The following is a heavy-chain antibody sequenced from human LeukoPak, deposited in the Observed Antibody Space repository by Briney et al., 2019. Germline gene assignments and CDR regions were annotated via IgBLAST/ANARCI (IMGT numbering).Heavy chain of an antibody. Sequence: PSETLSLTCTVSGGSISGTSYYWAWIRQPPGKGLEWIGNIYYSGSTYYNPSLKSRVTTSVDTSRNQFSLKLSSVTAADTAMYYCARQSTKYSSGWLFDYWGQGTLVTVSS. CDR1: GGSISGTSYY. CDR2: IYYSGST. CDR3: ARQSTKYSSGWLFDY. V-gene: IGHV4-39*01. D-gene: IGHD6-19*01. J-gene: IGHJ4*02.